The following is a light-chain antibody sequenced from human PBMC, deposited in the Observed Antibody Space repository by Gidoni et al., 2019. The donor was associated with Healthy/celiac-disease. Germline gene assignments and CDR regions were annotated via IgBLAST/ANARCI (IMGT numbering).Light chain of an antibody. J-gene: IGKJ3*01. CDR3: QQLSSSPLT. Sequence: DIQFTQSPSFLSASVGDRVTITCRASQRISSYLAWYQQKPGKAPKLLIYAASTLQGGVPSRFSGSGSGTEFTLTISSLQPEDVATYSCQQLSSSPLTFGPXTKVDIK. CDR2: AAS. CDR1: QRISSY. V-gene: IGKV1-9*01.